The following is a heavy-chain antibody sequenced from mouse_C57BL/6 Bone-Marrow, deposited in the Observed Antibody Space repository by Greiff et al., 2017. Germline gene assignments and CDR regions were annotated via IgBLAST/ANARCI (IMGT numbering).Heavy chain of an antibody. Sequence: EVKLMESGGDLVKPGGSLKLSCAASGFTFSSYGMSWVRQTPDKRLEWVATISSGGSYTYYPDSVKGRFTISRDNAKNTLYLQMSSLKSEDTAMYYCARQGSYDGYYGYWGQGTTLTVSS. J-gene: IGHJ2*01. D-gene: IGHD2-3*01. CDR1: GFTFSSYG. CDR3: ARQGSYDGYYGY. V-gene: IGHV5-6*01. CDR2: ISSGGSYT.